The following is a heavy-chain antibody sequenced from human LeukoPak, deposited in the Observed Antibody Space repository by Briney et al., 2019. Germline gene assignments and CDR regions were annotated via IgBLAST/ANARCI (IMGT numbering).Heavy chain of an antibody. CDR1: GFTFSSYA. Sequence: GGSLRLSCAASGFTFSSYAMSWVRQAPGKGLEWVSAISGSGGSTYYADSVKGRLTISRDNSKNTLYLQMNSLRAEDTVVYYCAKSRNQAAGTTRNYYYYGTDVWGQGTTVTVSS. CDR2: ISGSGGST. J-gene: IGHJ6*02. V-gene: IGHV3-23*01. CDR3: AKSRNQAAGTTRNYYYYGTDV. D-gene: IGHD6-13*01.